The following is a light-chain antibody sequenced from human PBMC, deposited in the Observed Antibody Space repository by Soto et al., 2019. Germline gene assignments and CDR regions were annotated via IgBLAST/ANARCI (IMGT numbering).Light chain of an antibody. V-gene: IGLV2-14*01. CDR1: SSDVGGYNH. J-gene: IGLJ3*02. CDR3: ISYTSSSTWV. CDR2: EVS. Sequence: QSVLTQPASVSGSPGQSITISCTGTSSDVGGYNHVSWYQQHPGKAPKLMIYEVSNRPSGVSDRFSGSRSGNTASLTISGLQAEDESDYYCISYTSSSTWVFGGGTKVTVL.